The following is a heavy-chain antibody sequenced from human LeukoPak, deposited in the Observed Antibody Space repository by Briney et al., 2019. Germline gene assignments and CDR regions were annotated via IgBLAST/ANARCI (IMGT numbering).Heavy chain of an antibody. Sequence: ASVKVSCKASGDTVTTYGWLRQAPGQGPEGMGRIIPVVGKAEIVQKFQGRATITADKSTTTAYMELSSLRSEATAVYYCARVRGDGYMFAMDVWGQGTTVTVSS. CDR1: GDTVTTY. CDR3: ARVRGDGYMFAMDV. D-gene: IGHD5-24*01. CDR2: IIPVVGKA. V-gene: IGHV1-69*04. J-gene: IGHJ6*02.